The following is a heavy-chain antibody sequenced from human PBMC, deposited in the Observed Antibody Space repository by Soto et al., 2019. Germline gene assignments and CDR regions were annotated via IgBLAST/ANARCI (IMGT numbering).Heavy chain of an antibody. V-gene: IGHV3-23*01. CDR2: ITGSGGST. CDR3: VKHRGNLSGAFDI. Sequence: EVQLLESGGGLVQPGGSLRLSCVASGFTLSTYAMSWVRQAPGKGLEWVSGITGSGGSTYYADSVKGRFTISRDNSKSTVSLHMNSLRAEDTAVYYCVKHRGNLSGAFDIWGQGTMVTVSS. D-gene: IGHD3-10*01. J-gene: IGHJ3*02. CDR1: GFTLSTYA.